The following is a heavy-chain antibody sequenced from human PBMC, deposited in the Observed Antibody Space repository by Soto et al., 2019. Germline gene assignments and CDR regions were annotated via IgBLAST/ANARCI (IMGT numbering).Heavy chain of an antibody. CDR2: ISGSGGST. D-gene: IGHD6-13*01. V-gene: IGHV3-23*01. J-gene: IGHJ6*02. CDR1: GFTFSSYA. CDR3: AKDLASSSWYLGRYYYYGMDV. Sequence: EVQLLESGGGLVQPGGSLRLSCAASGFTFSSYAMSWVRQAPGKGLEWVSAISGSGGSTYYADSVKGRFTISRDNSKNPLYLQMNSLRAEDTAVYYCAKDLASSSWYLGRYYYYGMDVWGQGTTVTVSS.